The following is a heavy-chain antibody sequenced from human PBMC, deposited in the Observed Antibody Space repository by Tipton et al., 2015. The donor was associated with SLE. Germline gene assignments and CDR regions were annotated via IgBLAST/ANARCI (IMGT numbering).Heavy chain of an antibody. CDR2: INHSGST. J-gene: IGHJ2*01. CDR1: GGSFSGYY. D-gene: IGHD5/OR15-5a*01. V-gene: IGHV4-34*01. CDR3: ARGPLLDL. Sequence: TLSLTCAVYGGSFSGYYWSWIRQPPGKGLEWIEEINHSGSTNYNPSLKSRVTISVDTSKNQFSLKLSSVTAADTAVYYCARGPLLDLWGRGTLVTVSS.